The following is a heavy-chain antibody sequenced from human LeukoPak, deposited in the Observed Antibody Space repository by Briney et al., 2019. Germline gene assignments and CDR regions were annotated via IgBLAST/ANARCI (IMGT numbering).Heavy chain of an antibody. CDR2: IGTSGSSI. Sequence: GGSLRLSCAASGFSFSTYAMHWVRQAPGKGLEWVSYIGTSGSSIYYADSVKGRFTISRDNAKNSVYLQMNSLRAEDTAVYYCARVGRAITAAGFGAFDIWGQRTMVIVSS. D-gene: IGHD6-13*01. CDR1: GFSFSTYA. J-gene: IGHJ3*02. V-gene: IGHV3-48*03. CDR3: ARVGRAITAAGFGAFDI.